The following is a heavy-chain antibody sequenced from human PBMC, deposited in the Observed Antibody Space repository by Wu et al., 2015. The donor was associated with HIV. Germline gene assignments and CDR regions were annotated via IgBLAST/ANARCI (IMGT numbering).Heavy chain of an antibody. CDR2: INPISRGT. CDR1: GYTFSNYY. D-gene: IGHD2-15*01. Sequence: QVQLVQSGAEVKKPGASVSVSCKAFGYTFSNYYMHWVRQAPGQGLEWMGMINPISRGTVYAQKFQGRVTMTGDTSTTTVYMEMSSLRSEDTAVYYCARDLLPTSSWTDYYYYGMDVWGQGTTVTVSS. J-gene: IGHJ6*02. V-gene: IGHV1-46*01. CDR3: ARDLLPTSSWTDYYYYGMDV.